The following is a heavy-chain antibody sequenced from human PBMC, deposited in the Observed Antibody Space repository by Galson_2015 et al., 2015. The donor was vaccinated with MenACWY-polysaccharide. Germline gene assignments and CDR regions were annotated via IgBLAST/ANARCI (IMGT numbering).Heavy chain of an antibody. CDR3: ARGHYGMDV. Sequence: SLRLSCAVSGFTFKNYWMSWVRQAPGKGLEWVANIRKDGSEKYCVDSVKGRFTISRDNGRSSLYLQMNGLRAEDTDVYYCARGHYGMDVWGQGTTVTVSS. V-gene: IGHV3-7*01. CDR1: GFTFKNYW. J-gene: IGHJ6*02. CDR2: IRKDGSEK.